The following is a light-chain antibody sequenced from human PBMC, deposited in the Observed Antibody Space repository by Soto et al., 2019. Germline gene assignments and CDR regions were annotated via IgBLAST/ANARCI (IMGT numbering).Light chain of an antibody. Sequence: QSALTQPASVSGSPGQSITISCTGTSSDVGAYNYVSWYQHHPGKAPKLVIFEVSKRPSGASHRFSGSKSGNTASLTVSGLQAEDEADYYCSSYTGRGVVFGGGTKVTVL. V-gene: IGLV2-14*01. CDR2: EVS. J-gene: IGLJ2*01. CDR1: SSDVGAYNY. CDR3: SSYTGRGVV.